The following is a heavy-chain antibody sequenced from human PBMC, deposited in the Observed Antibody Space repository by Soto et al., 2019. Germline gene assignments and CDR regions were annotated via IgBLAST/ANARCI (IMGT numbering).Heavy chain of an antibody. Sequence: EVQLLESGGGLVQPGGSLRLSCAASGFTFSSYAMSWVRQTPGKGGEWVSAITSRGDNTYYADSVKGRFTISRDNSKNTRYLQMDTLRVDDTAVYYCAKRGGSSCLDSWGQGTLVTVSS. D-gene: IGHD6-13*01. J-gene: IGHJ4*02. CDR3: AKRGGSSCLDS. CDR2: ITSRGDNT. V-gene: IGHV3-23*01. CDR1: GFTFSSYA.